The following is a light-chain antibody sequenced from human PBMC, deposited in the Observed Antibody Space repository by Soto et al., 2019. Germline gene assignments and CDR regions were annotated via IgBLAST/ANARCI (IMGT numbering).Light chain of an antibody. Sequence: EIVMTQSPATLSVSPGERVTLSCRARQGVGINLAWYQQTPGQAPRVVIYDASTRATVIPARFSGSGSGTEFTLTISSLQSEDFAVYYCQQYDTWPLTFGGGTKVDIK. J-gene: IGKJ4*01. V-gene: IGKV3-15*01. CDR2: DAS. CDR3: QQYDTWPLT. CDR1: QGVGIN.